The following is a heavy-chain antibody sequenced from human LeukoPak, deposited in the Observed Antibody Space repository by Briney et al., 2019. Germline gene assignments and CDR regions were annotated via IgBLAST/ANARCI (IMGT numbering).Heavy chain of an antibody. J-gene: IGHJ5*02. V-gene: IGHV4-34*01. CDR2: INHSGST. CDR3: ARGLGRSSSGRGWFDP. D-gene: IGHD6-13*01. CDR1: GGSFSGYC. Sequence: SETLSLTCAVYGGSFSGYCWSWIRQPPGKGLEWIGEINHSGSTNYNPSLKSRVTISVDTSKNQFSLKLSSVTAADTAVYYCARGLGRSSSGRGWFDPWGQGTLVTVSS.